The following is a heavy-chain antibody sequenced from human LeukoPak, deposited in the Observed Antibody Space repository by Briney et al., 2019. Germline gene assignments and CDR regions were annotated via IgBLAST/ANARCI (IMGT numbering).Heavy chain of an antibody. V-gene: IGHV1-2*02. CDR2: INPNSGGT. CDR3: ARDAGLGFGELPIDY. D-gene: IGHD3-10*01. J-gene: IGHJ4*02. CDR1: GYTFTGYY. Sequence: ASAKVSCKASGYTFTGYYMHWVRQAPGQGLEWMGWINPNSGGTNYAQKFQGRVTMTRDTSISTAYMELSRLRSDDTAVYYCARDAGLGFGELPIDYWGQGTLVTVSS.